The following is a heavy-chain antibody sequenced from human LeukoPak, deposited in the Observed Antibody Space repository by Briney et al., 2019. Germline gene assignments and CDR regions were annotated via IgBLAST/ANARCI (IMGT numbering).Heavy chain of an antibody. V-gene: IGHV4-61*01. CDR2: IYYSGST. J-gene: IGHJ4*02. CDR3: AREGLYGDYVWSLDY. Sequence: SETLSLTCTVSGGSVSSGSYYWSWIRQPPGKGLEWLGYIYYSGSTNYNPSLKSRVTISVDTSKNQFSLKLSSVTAADTAVYYCAREGLYGDYVWSLDYWGQGTLVTVSS. CDR1: GGSVSSGSYY. D-gene: IGHD4-17*01.